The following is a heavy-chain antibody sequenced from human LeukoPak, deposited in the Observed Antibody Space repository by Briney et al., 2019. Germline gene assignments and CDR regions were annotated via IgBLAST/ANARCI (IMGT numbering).Heavy chain of an antibody. CDR1: GGSISSSSYY. Sequence: PSETLSLTCTVSGGSISSSSYYWSWIRQPAGKGLEWIGRIYTSGSTNYNPSLKSRVTMSVDTSKNQFSLKLSSVTAADTAVYYCARSSYYGSGSYSFDYWGQGTLVTVSS. CDR2: IYTSGST. J-gene: IGHJ4*02. D-gene: IGHD3-10*01. V-gene: IGHV4-61*02. CDR3: ARSSYYGSGSYSFDY.